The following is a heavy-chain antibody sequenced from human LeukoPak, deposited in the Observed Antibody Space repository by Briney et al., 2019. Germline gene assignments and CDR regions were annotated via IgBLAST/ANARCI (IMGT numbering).Heavy chain of an antibody. D-gene: IGHD3-10*01. Sequence: PGGSLRLSCAASGFPFSSYAMSWVRQAPGKGLEWVSAISGSGGSTYYADSVKGRFTISRDNSKNTLYLQMNSLRAEDTAVYYCAKARRGSGSYGGLDYWGQGTLVTVSS. CDR1: GFPFSSYA. CDR3: AKARRGSGSYGGLDY. J-gene: IGHJ4*02. V-gene: IGHV3-23*01. CDR2: ISGSGGST.